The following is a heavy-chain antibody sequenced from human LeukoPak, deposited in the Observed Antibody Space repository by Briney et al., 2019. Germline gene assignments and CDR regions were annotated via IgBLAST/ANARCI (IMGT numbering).Heavy chain of an antibody. CDR1: GYTFTSYD. J-gene: IGHJ4*02. CDR3: ARAIHGYSSGWYLLGY. D-gene: IGHD6-19*01. CDR2: INPNSGGT. Sequence: ASVKVSCKASGYTFTSYDINWVRQAPGQGLEWMGWINPNSGGTNYAQKFQGRVTMTRDTSISTAYMELSRLRSDDTAVYYCARAIHGYSSGWYLLGYWGQGTLVTVSS. V-gene: IGHV1-2*02.